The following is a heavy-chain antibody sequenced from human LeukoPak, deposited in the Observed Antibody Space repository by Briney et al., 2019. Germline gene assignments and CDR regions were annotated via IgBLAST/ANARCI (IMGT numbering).Heavy chain of an antibody. CDR2: IKQDGSEK. D-gene: IGHD6-19*01. Sequence: GGSLRLSCAASGFTFSSYWMSWVRQAPGKGLEWVANIKQDGSEKYYVDSVKGRFTISRDNAKNSLYLQMSSLRAEDTAVYYCARVMYSSGWSFDYWGQGTLVTVSS. J-gene: IGHJ4*02. CDR1: GFTFSSYW. V-gene: IGHV3-7*01. CDR3: ARVMYSSGWSFDY.